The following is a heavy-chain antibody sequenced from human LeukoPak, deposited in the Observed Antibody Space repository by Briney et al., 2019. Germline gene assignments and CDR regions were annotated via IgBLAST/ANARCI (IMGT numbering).Heavy chain of an antibody. V-gene: IGHV4-39*01. Sequence: SEALSLTCSVSGASVTSGGFYWGWLRQPPGKGPEWIATVYYTGSTYYNPSLKSRVTISIDTSKNQFSLRLTSVTATDTAIYHCARHSGSGSLSRPFDPWGQGTLVTVSS. J-gene: IGHJ5*02. D-gene: IGHD3-10*01. CDR1: GASVTSGGFY. CDR3: ARHSGSGSLSRPFDP. CDR2: VYYTGST.